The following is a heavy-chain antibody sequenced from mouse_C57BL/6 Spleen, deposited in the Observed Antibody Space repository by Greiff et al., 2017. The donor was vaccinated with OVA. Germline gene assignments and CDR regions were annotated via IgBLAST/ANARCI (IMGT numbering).Heavy chain of an antibody. CDR3: ARKRDYFDY. CDR1: GYAFSSSW. CDR2: IYPGDGDT. J-gene: IGHJ2*01. Sequence: QVQLQQSGPELVKPGASVKISCKASGYAFSSSWMNWVKQRPGKGLEWIGRIYPGDGDTNYNGKFKGKATLTADKSSSTAYMQLSSLTSEDSAVYFCARKRDYFDYWGQGTTITVSS. V-gene: IGHV1-82*01.